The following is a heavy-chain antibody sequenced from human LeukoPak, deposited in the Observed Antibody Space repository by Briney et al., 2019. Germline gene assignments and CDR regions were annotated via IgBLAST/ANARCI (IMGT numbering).Heavy chain of an antibody. CDR1: GYTFTGYY. J-gene: IGHJ6*02. V-gene: IGHV1-2*02. D-gene: IGHD3-10*01. CDR3: ARSPMVRGGLDV. Sequence: ASVKVSCKASGYTFTGYYMHWVRQAPGQGLEWMGWINPNSGGTNYAQKFQGRVTMTRDTSISTAYMELSSLRSEDTAVYYCARSPMVRGGLDVWGQGTTVTVSS. CDR2: INPNSGGT.